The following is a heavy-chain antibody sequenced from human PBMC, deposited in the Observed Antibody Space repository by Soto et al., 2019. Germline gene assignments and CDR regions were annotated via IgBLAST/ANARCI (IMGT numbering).Heavy chain of an antibody. D-gene: IGHD2-2*01. Sequence: SETLSLTCTVSGGSISSGDYYWSWIRQPPGKGLEWIGYIYYSGSTYYNPSLKSRVTISVDTSKNQFSLKLSSVTAADTAVYYCARSDIVLLPPTAYFDYWGQGALVTVSS. CDR2: IYYSGST. V-gene: IGHV4-30-4*01. CDR3: ARSDIVLLPPTAYFDY. CDR1: GGSISSGDYY. J-gene: IGHJ4*02.